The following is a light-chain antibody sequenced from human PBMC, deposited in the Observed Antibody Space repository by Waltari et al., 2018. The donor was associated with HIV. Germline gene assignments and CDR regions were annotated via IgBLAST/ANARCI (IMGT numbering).Light chain of an antibody. CDR3: QSYDSSLTTWV. J-gene: IGLJ3*02. V-gene: IGLV1-40*01. CDR1: SANIGAGYD. Sequence: QSVLTQPPSVSGAPGQRVTISCTGRSANIGAGYDVHWYQQLPGPAPKLLIYGNSNRPSGVPDRFSGSKSGTSASLAITGLQAADEADYYCQSYDSSLTTWVFGGGTKLTVL. CDR2: GNS.